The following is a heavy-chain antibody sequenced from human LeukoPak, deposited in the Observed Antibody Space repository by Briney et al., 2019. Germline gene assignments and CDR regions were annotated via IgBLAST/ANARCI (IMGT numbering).Heavy chain of an antibody. CDR1: GFTFSSYA. D-gene: IGHD3-22*01. V-gene: IGHV3-64D*06. CDR2: ISSNGGST. Sequence: PGGSLRLSCSASGFTFSSYAMHWVRQAPGKGLEYVSAISSNGGSTYYADSVKGRFTISRDNSKNTLYLQMSSLRAEDTAVYYCARDLELVYYDSSGYDYWGQGTLVIVSS. CDR3: ARDLELVYYDSSGYDY. J-gene: IGHJ4*02.